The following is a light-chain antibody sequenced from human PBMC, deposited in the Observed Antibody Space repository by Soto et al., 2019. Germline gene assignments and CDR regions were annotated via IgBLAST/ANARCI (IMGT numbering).Light chain of an antibody. V-gene: IGKV3-20*01. J-gene: IGKJ1*01. CDR2: GAS. CDR1: QSVSSTY. Sequence: EIVSMQSPGGLSLSPGEGATSSCTASQSVSSTYLAWYQQKPGQAPRLLIYGASNRAPGIPDRFSVSESGTDFTLTLSRLEPEDFAVYYCQQYGNSLWTFGQGTMVDVK. CDR3: QQYGNSLWT.